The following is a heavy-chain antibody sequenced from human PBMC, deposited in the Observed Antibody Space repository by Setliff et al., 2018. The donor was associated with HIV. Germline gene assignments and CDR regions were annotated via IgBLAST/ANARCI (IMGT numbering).Heavy chain of an antibody. J-gene: IGHJ4*02. CDR1: GDSIRNDY. D-gene: IGHD5-12*01. V-gene: IGHV4-59*01. CDR2: ISYSGDT. Sequence: LSLTCTVSGDSIRNDYWTWIRQPPEKGLEWIASISYSGDTNYNPSLMGRVTMSLDVSKNQISLRLTSVIAADTAVYYCARGHEWLRNWGQGALVTVSS. CDR3: ARGHEWLRN.